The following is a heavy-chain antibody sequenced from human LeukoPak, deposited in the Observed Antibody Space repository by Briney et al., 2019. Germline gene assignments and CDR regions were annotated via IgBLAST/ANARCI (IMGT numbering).Heavy chain of an antibody. J-gene: IGHJ2*01. D-gene: IGHD6-19*01. V-gene: IGHV3-23*01. CDR2: ISGSGGTT. CDR1: GFTFSNYA. CDR3: AKGLGGWTWYFDL. Sequence: GGSLRLSCAASGFTFSNYAMSWVRQAPGKGLEWVSIISGSGGTTSCADSVKGRFTISRDNSKNTLYLQMNSLRAEDTAIYYCAKGLGGWTWYFDLWGRGTLVTVSS.